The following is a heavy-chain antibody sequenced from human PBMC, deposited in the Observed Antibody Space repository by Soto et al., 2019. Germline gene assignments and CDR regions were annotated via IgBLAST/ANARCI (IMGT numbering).Heavy chain of an antibody. D-gene: IGHD3-9*01. V-gene: IGHV1-69*13. CDR3: ARDSFDILTGYPTPGWFDP. J-gene: IGHJ5*02. Sequence: SVKVSCKASGGTFSSYAISWVRQAPGQGLEWMGGIIPIFGTANYAQKFQGRVTITADESTSQAYMELSSLRSEDTAVYYCARDSFDILTGYPTPGWFDPWGQGTLVTVSS. CDR1: GGTFSSYA. CDR2: IIPIFGTA.